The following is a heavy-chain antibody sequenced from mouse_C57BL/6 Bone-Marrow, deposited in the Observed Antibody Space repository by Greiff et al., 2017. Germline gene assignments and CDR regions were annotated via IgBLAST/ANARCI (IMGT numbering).Heavy chain of an antibody. CDR2: IWWDYDN. D-gene: IGHD1-1*01. V-gene: IGHV8-8*01. CDR3: DRTDHYGSRGKYYYAMDY. Sequence: QVTLKVSGPGILQPSQTLSLTCSFSGFSLSTFGMGVGWLRQPSGKGLEWLARIWWDYDNYYNPALKSWITTSKDNSKNHVFIKIDNVDTEDTAPYYCDRTDHYGSRGKYYYAMDYWGQGTSVTVSS. J-gene: IGHJ4*01. CDR1: GFSLSTFGMG.